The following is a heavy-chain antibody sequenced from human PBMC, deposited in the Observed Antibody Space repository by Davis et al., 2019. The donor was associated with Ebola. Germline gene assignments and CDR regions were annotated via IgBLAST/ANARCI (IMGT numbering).Heavy chain of an antibody. CDR2: IYYTGSA. Sequence: PSETLSLTCTVSGVSISRHYWSWIRQPPGKRLEWIGSIYYTGSAYYNSSLASRATISVDPSKNQFSLKLTSVTAADTAMYYCSERGSSVWGQGTLVTVSS. V-gene: IGHV4-59*03. CDR1: GVSISRHY. CDR3: SERGSSV. D-gene: IGHD3-10*01. J-gene: IGHJ4*02.